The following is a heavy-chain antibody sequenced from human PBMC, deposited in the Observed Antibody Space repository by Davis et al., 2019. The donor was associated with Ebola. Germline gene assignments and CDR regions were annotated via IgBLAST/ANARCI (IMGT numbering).Heavy chain of an antibody. D-gene: IGHD2-8*02. CDR2: INHSGST. CDR1: GGSFSGYY. J-gene: IGHJ3*01. Sequence: GSLRLSCAVYGGSFSGYYWSWIRQPPGKGLEWIGEINHSGSTNYNPSLKSRVTISVDTSKNQFSLKLSSVTAADTAVYYCARGNCTGGVCGYDAFDFWGQGTMVTVSS. V-gene: IGHV4-34*01. CDR3: ARGNCTGGVCGYDAFDF.